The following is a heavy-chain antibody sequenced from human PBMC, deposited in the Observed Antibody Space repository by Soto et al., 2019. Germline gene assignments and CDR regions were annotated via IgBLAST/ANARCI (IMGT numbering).Heavy chain of an antibody. CDR3: ATDYYDFWSGPTRAHYGMDV. V-gene: IGHV1-24*01. CDR2: FDPEDGET. CDR1: GYTLTELS. Sequence: ASVKVSCKVSGYTLTELSMHWVRQAPGKGLEWMGGFDPEDGETIYAQKFQGRVTMTEDTSTDTAYMELSSLRSEDTAVYYCATDYYDFWSGPTRAHYGMDVWGQGTTVTVSS. D-gene: IGHD3-3*01. J-gene: IGHJ6*02.